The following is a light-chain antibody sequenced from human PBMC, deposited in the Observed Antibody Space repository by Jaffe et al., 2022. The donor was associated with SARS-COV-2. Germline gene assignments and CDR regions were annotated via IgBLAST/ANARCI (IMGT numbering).Light chain of an antibody. CDR2: TAF. V-gene: IGKV1-6*02. CDR1: RDIRND. J-gene: IGKJ2*01. CDR3: LQSYDYPFT. Sequence: AIQMTQSPSSLSASIGDRVTITCRASRDIRNDLSWYQQKPGKVPNLLIHTAFSLHTGVPARFSGSGSGTHFTLTISGLQPEDFATYYCLQSYDYPFTFGQGTKLEI.